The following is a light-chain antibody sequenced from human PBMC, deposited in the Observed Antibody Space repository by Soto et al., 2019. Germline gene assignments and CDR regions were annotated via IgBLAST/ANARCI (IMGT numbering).Light chain of an antibody. CDR2: DVT. CDR1: SRDVGAYNY. J-gene: IGLJ1*01. CDR3: SSHSNLTPXV. V-gene: IGLV2-14*01. Sequence: QSALTQPASGSGSPGQSTTISCTGTSRDVGAYNYVSWYQQHPGKAPKLMVYDVTNRPSGVSDRFSGSKSGNTASLTISGLQAEDEADYFCSSHSNLTPXVFGTGTKVTVL.